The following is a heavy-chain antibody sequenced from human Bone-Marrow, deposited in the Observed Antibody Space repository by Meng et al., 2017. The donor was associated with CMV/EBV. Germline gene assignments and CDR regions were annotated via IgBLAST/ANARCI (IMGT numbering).Heavy chain of an antibody. CDR2: ISSSSSTI. CDR1: GFTFSSYS. CDR3: ARDQQLPSYYYYYYGMDV. V-gene: IGHV3-48*04. D-gene: IGHD6-13*01. Sequence: GGSLRLSCVASGFTFSSYSMNWVRQAPGKGLEWVSYISSSSSTIYYADSVKGRFTISRDNAKNSLYLQMNSLRAEDTAVYYCARDQQLPSYYYYYYGMDVWGQGTTVTVSS. J-gene: IGHJ6*02.